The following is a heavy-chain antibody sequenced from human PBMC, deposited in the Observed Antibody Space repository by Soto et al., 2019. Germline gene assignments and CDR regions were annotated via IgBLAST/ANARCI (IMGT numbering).Heavy chain of an antibody. CDR1: GGSISSYY. CDR2: IYYSGST. J-gene: IGHJ4*02. V-gene: IGHV4-59*01. Sequence: PSETLSLTCTVSGGSISSYYWSWIRQPPGKGLEWIGYIYYSGSTNYNPSLKSRVTISVDTSKNQFSLKLSSVTAADTAVYYCERGHDYGDYFDYWGQVTLVTVSS. D-gene: IGHD4-17*01. CDR3: ERGHDYGDYFDY.